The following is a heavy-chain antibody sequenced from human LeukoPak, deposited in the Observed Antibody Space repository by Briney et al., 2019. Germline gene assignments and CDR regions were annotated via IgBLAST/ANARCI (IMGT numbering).Heavy chain of an antibody. CDR1: GFSYSDFY. D-gene: IGHD2-2*01. V-gene: IGHV3-11*06. CDR2: ISSTRGYT. CDR3: ARAAHQQAALDF. Sequence: PGRSLRPSCAASGFSYSDFYMNWVRQAPGKCLEWVSYISSTRGYTNYADSVKGRFTISRDNAKNSLYLQMDSLRVEDTAVYYCARAAHQQAALDFWGQGALVTVSS. J-gene: IGHJ4*02.